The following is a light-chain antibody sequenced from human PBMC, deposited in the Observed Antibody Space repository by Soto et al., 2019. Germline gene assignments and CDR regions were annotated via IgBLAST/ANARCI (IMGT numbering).Light chain of an antibody. J-gene: IGKJ4*01. CDR2: AAS. Sequence: DIQLTQSPSFLSASVGDRVTITCRASQGISSYLVWYQQKPGKAPKLLIYAASTLQSGVPSRFSGSGSGTEFTLTISSLQPEDFATYYCQKFNSYPPTFGGGTKVEIK. CDR1: QGISSY. CDR3: QKFNSYPPT. V-gene: IGKV1-9*01.